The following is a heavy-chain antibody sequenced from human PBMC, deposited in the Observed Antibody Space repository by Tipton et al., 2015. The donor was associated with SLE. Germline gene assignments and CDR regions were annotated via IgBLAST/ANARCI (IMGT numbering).Heavy chain of an antibody. CDR2: INHSGST. V-gene: IGHV4-34*01. CDR1: GGSFSGDY. CDR3: AREPVYYYYYMDV. J-gene: IGHJ6*03. Sequence: TLSLTCAVYGGSFSGDYWSWIRQPPGKGLEWIGEINHSGSTNYNPSLKSRGTISVDTSKNQFSLKLSSVTAADTAVYYCAREPVYYYYYMDVWGKGTTVTVSS.